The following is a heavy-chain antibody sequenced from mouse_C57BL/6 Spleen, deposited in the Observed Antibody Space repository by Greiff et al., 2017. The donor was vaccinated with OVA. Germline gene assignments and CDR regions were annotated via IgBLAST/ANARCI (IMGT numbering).Heavy chain of an antibody. CDR2: IYPRDGST. D-gene: IGHD1-1*01. Sequence: VQLQESGPELVKPGASVKLSCKASGYTFTSYDINWVKQRPGQGLEWIGWIYPRDGSTKYNEKFKGKATLTVDTSSSTAYMELHSLTSEDSAVYFCARHYYGSSLHWYFDVWGTGTTVTVSS. V-gene: IGHV1-85*01. CDR3: ARHYYGSSLHWYFDV. J-gene: IGHJ1*03. CDR1: GYTFTSYD.